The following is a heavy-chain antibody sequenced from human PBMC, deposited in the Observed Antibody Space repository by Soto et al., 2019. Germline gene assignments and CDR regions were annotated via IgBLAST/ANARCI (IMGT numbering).Heavy chain of an antibody. V-gene: IGHV3-74*01. D-gene: IGHD3-16*01. CDR1: GFTFRSYW. Sequence: GGSLRLSCAASGFTFRSYWMQWVRQAPGKGLVWVSRINSDGSSTSYADSVKGRFTISRDNAKNTLYLQMNSLRAEDTAVYYCAHPLAPGGNDPFDIWGQGTMVTVSS. CDR3: AHPLAPGGNDPFDI. CDR2: INSDGSST. J-gene: IGHJ3*02.